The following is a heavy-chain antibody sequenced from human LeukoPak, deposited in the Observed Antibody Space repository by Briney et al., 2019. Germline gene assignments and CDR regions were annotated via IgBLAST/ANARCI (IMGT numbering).Heavy chain of an antibody. CDR1: GGSIIRYY. J-gene: IGHJ5*02. D-gene: IGHD5-18*01. CDR3: ARREGSYGTFDP. Sequence: SETLSPTFTVSGGSIIRYYWGWVRQPPGEGLGMIGYIYYSGSTNYNPSLKSRVTISVDTSKNQFSLKLSSVTAADTAVYYCARREGSYGTFDPWGQGTLVTVSS. V-gene: IGHV4-59*08. CDR2: IYYSGST.